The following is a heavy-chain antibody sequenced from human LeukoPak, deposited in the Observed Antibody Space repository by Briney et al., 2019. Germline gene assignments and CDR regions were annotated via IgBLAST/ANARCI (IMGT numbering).Heavy chain of an antibody. CDR1: GGSISSYY. CDR2: VYYSGLT. CDR3: ARDMYREYFDL. J-gene: IGHJ2*01. D-gene: IGHD2-8*01. Sequence: SETLSLTCTVSGGSISSYYWSWIRQPPGKGLQWIGHVYYSGLTNYNPSLKSRVTISLDTSKKQFSLRLTSVTAADTAVYFCARDMYREYFDLWGRGTLVEVSS. V-gene: IGHV4-59*01.